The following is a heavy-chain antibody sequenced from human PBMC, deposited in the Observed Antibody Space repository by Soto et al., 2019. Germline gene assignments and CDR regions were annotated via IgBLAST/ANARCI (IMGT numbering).Heavy chain of an antibody. J-gene: IGHJ1*01. V-gene: IGHV3-23*01. CDR1: GITFSNYG. Sequence: PGGSLRLSCAAYGITFSNYGMRWVRQAPGKGLEWVSVISGSGGSTYYADSVKARFTLSRDNSKNPVYFQINSLRPQDTAVNYFPKESPVGVPLLRDLHDWGQGTLVTVSS. CDR3: PKESPVGVPLLRDLHD. D-gene: IGHD2-15*01. CDR2: ISGSGGST.